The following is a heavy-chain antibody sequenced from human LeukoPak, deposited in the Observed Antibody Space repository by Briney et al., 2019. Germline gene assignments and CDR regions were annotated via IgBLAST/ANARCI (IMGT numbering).Heavy chain of an antibody. CDR2: IYYSGST. CDR1: GGSVSSGSYY. J-gene: IGHJ4*02. D-gene: IGHD1-26*01. Sequence: SETLSLTCTVSGGSVSSGSYYWSWIRQPPGKGLEWIGYIYYSGSTNYNPSLKSRVTISVDTSRNQFSLKLSSVTAADTAVYYCARDTPTYFDYWGQGTLVTVSS. V-gene: IGHV4-61*01. CDR3: ARDTPTYFDY.